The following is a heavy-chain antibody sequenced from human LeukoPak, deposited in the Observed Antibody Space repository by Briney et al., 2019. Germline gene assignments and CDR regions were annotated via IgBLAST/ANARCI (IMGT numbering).Heavy chain of an antibody. Sequence: RASVKVSCKASGGTFSSYAISWVRQAPGQGLEWMGGIIPIFGTANYAQKFQGRVTITTDESTSTAHMELSSLRSEDTAVYYCARGAGDTAMATPFDYWGQGTLVTVSS. J-gene: IGHJ4*02. CDR1: GGTFSSYA. CDR3: ARGAGDTAMATPFDY. CDR2: IIPIFGTA. D-gene: IGHD5-18*01. V-gene: IGHV1-69*05.